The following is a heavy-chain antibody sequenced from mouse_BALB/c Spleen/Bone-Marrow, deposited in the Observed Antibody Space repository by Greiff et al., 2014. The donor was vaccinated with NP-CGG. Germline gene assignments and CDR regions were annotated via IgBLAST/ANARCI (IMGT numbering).Heavy chain of an antibody. V-gene: IGHV2-5-1*01. J-gene: IGHJ3*01. CDR2: IWRGGSA. D-gene: IGHD2-2*01. Sequence: VKLQESGPSLVQPSQSLSITSTVSGFSLTSYGVHWVRQSPGKGLEWLGVIWRGGSADYNAAFMSRLSITKDNSKSQVLFKMNSLQADDTAIYYCTKMGLRSWFAYWGQGTLVTVSA. CDR1: GFSLTSYG. CDR3: TKMGLRSWFAY.